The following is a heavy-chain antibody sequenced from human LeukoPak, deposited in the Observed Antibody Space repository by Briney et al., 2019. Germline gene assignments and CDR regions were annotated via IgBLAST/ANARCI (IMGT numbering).Heavy chain of an antibody. J-gene: IGHJ6*02. CDR3: ARGCSSTRCYYYGMDV. Sequence: ASVKVSCKASGYTFTGYYMHWVRQAPGQGLEWMGWINPNSGGTNYAQKFQGRVTMNRDTSISTAYMELSRLRSDDTTVYYCARGCSSTRCYYYGMDVWGQGTTVTVSS. V-gene: IGHV1-2*02. D-gene: IGHD2-2*01. CDR1: GYTFTGYY. CDR2: INPNSGGT.